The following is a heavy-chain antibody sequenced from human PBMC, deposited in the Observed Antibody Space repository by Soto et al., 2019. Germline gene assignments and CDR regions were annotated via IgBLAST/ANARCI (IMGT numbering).Heavy chain of an antibody. D-gene: IGHD2-21*02. J-gene: IGHJ4*02. Sequence: PGGSLRLSCAASGFTFSSYGMHWVRQAPGKGLEWVAVIWYDGSNKYYADSVKGRFTISRDNSKNTLYLQMNSLRAEDTAVYYCARDQVTATLTPYFDYWGQGT. CDR2: IWYDGSNK. CDR3: ARDQVTATLTPYFDY. CDR1: GFTFSSYG. V-gene: IGHV3-33*01.